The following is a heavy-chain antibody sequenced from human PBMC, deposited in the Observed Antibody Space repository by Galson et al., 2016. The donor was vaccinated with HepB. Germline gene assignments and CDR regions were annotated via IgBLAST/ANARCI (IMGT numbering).Heavy chain of an antibody. CDR3: ARDYYFGMDF. CDR2: INPNSGGT. Sequence: SVKVSCKASGYTFTGYYIHWVRQAPGQGLEWMEWINPNSGGTKYAQKFQGWVTMTRDTSISTAYMELSRLRSDDTAVYYCARDYYFGMDFWGQGTTDTVSS. V-gene: IGHV1-2*04. J-gene: IGHJ6*02. CDR1: GYTFTGYY.